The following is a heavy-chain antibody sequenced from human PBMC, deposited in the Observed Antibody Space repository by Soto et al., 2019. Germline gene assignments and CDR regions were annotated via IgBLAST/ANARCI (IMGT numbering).Heavy chain of an antibody. Sequence: SVKVSCKASGGTFSSYAISWVRQAPGQGLEWRGGIIPIFGTANYAQKFQGRVTITADESTSTAYMELSSLRSEDTAVYYCARAEYGGNLHYYGMDVWGQGTTVTVSS. CDR3: ARAEYGGNLHYYGMDV. D-gene: IGHD2-21*02. CDR2: IIPIFGTA. J-gene: IGHJ6*02. V-gene: IGHV1-69*13. CDR1: GGTFSSYA.